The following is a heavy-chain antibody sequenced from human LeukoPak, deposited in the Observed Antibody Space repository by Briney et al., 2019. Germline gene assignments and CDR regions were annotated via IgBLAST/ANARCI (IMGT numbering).Heavy chain of an antibody. V-gene: IGHV3-30-3*01. D-gene: IGHD3-22*01. CDR3: ARGPLTYYYDSSGWNQYFQH. CDR1: GGSFSGYY. J-gene: IGHJ1*01. CDR2: ISYDGSNK. Sequence: LSLTCAVYGGSFSGYYWSWIRQAPGKGLEWVTIISYDGSNKYYADSVKGRFTISRDNSKNTLYLQMNSLRAEDTAVYYCARGPLTYYYDSSGWNQYFQHWGQGTLVTVSS.